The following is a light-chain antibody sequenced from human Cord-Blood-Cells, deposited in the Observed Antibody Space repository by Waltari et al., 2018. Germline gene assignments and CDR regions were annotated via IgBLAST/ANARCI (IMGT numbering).Light chain of an antibody. CDR1: LGVCSY. CDR2: DAS. CDR3: QQRSNWLT. V-gene: IGKV3-11*01. J-gene: IGKJ4*01. Sequence: EIVLTQSPATLSLSPGERATLSCRASLGVCSYLAWYQKKPGQAPRLLIYDASNRATGIPDRFSGSGSETDFTLTISSLEPEDFAVYYCQQRSNWLTFGGGTKVEIK.